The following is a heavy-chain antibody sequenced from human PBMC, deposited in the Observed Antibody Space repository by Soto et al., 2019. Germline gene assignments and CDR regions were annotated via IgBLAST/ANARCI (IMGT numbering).Heavy chain of an antibody. V-gene: IGHV3-15*01. CDR1: GFTFSNAW. CDR3: TTSYYDSSGYYDY. CDR2: IKSKTDGGTT. D-gene: IGHD3-22*01. J-gene: IGHJ4*02. Sequence: LRLSCAASGFTFSNAWMSWVRQAPGKGLEWVGRIKSKTDGGTTDYAAPVKGRFTISRDDSKNTLYLQMNSLKTEDTAVYYCTTSYYDSSGYYDYWGQGTLVTVSS.